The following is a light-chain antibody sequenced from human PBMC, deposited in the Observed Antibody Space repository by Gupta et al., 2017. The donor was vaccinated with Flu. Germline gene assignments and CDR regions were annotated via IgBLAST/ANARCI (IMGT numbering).Light chain of an antibody. CDR3: QQNDNNPCT. Sequence: GDRVTITCRASQSIEHYLNWYFQQPGKAPKLLIYGASKLQSGVSSRFSGSRSETDYTLTINSLQPEDSGTYYCQQNDNNPCTFGQGTKLEIK. CDR1: QSIEHY. J-gene: IGKJ2*02. V-gene: IGKV1-39*01. CDR2: GAS.